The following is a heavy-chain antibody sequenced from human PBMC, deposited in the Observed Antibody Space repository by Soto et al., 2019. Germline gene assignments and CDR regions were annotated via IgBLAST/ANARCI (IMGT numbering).Heavy chain of an antibody. CDR1: GFTFSSYG. CDR2: ISYDGSNK. Sequence: GGSLRLSCAASGFTFSSYGMHWVRQAPGKGLEWVAVISYDGSNKYYADSVKGRFTISRDNSKNTLYLQMNSLRAEDTAVYYCATPSCGYSCLGNYYYYYGMDVWGQGTTVTVSS. J-gene: IGHJ6*02. D-gene: IGHD5-18*01. CDR3: ATPSCGYSCLGNYYYYYGMDV. V-gene: IGHV3-30*03.